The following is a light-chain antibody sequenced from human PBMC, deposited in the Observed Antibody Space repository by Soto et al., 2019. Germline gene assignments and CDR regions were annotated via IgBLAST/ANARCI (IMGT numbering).Light chain of an antibody. J-gene: IGLJ1*01. V-gene: IGLV2-14*01. CDR2: EAT. Sequence: QSVLTQPPSVSGSPEQSITVSCTGTSSDIGASNFVSWYQHLPGRAPKVIIFEATNRPSGVSNRFSGSKSGITASLTISGLQADDEAEYFCISYKTDDTRACVFGTGTKVTVL. CDR3: ISYKTDDTRACV. CDR1: SSDIGASNF.